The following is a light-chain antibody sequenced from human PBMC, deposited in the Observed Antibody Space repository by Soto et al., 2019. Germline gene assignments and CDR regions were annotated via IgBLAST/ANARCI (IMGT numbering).Light chain of an antibody. CDR2: GAS. J-gene: IGKJ2*01. Sequence: EIVLTQSPGTLSLSPGERATLSCRASQSVSDSSLAWYHQKPGQAPRLLICGASRRATGIPDTFSGSGSGTDFTLTISRLEPEDFAVYYCQLYGDSPMYTFGQGTKLEIK. CDR3: QLYGDSPMYT. V-gene: IGKV3-20*01. CDR1: QSVSDSS.